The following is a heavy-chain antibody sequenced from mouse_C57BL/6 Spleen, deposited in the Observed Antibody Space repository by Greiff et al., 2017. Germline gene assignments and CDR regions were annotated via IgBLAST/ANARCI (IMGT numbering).Heavy chain of an antibody. CDR1: GFTFSSYA. V-gene: IGHV5-4*01. CDR2: ISDGGSYT. CDR3: ARDTPTVCYCGSNSWYFDV. Sequence: EVQRVESGGGLVKPGGSLKLSCAASGFTFSSYAMSWVRQTPEKRLEWVATISDGGSYTYYPDNVKGRFTISRDTAKNNLYLQMSHLKSEDTAMYYCARDTPTVCYCGSNSWYFDVWGTGTTVTVSS. D-gene: IGHD1-1*01. J-gene: IGHJ1*03.